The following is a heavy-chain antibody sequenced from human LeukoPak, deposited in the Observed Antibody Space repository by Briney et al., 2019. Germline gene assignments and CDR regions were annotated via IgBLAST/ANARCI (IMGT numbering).Heavy chain of an antibody. Sequence: GGSLRLSCAASGFTVSSNYMSWVRQAPGKGLEWVSVIYSGGSTYYADSVTGRFTISRDNSKNTLYLQMNSLRAEDTAVYYCARAGVGYCSGGSCYSGYYYYGMDVWGQGTTVTVSS. CDR1: GFTVSSNY. V-gene: IGHV3-53*01. J-gene: IGHJ6*02. CDR2: IYSGGST. D-gene: IGHD2-15*01. CDR3: ARAGVGYCSGGSCYSGYYYYGMDV.